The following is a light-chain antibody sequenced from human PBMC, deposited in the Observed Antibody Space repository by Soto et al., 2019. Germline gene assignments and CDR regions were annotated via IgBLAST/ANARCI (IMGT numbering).Light chain of an antibody. CDR1: QSVLYSSNNKNY. Sequence: DIVMTQSPDSLAVSLGERATIICKSSQSVLYSSNNKNYLAWYQQKPGQPPKLLIYWASTRGPGVPDRFSGSGSGTDFTLTISSLQAEDVAVYYCQQYYTARTFGQGTKLEIK. V-gene: IGKV4-1*01. CDR3: QQYYTART. J-gene: IGKJ2*02. CDR2: WAS.